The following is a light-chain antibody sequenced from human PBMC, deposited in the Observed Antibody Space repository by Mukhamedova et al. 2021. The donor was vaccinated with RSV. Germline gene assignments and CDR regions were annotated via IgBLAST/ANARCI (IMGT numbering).Light chain of an antibody. CDR3: QQYDTSPT. CDR2: KAS. Sequence: GRAPNLLIYKASNLQSGVPSRFSASGSGTEFTLTISSLQPDDFAIYYCQQYDTSPTFGPGTKVDVK. J-gene: IGKJ3*01. V-gene: IGKV1-5*03.